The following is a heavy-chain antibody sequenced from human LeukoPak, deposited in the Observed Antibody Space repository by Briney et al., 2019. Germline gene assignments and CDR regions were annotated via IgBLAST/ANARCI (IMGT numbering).Heavy chain of an antibody. CDR3: GRDLNRQSSAIYYDVFDM. J-gene: IGHJ3*02. D-gene: IGHD2-2*01. CDR2: IKGDKSLK. Sequence: GGFLRLSCVGSGFIFNNYWMAWIRQTPGKGLEWVANIKGDKSLKYYVDSIRGRFTIFRDNTKNSMYLQMNNLRVEDTAVYYCGRDLNRQSSAIYYDVFDMWRQGTMVTVSS. V-gene: IGHV3-7*01. CDR1: GFIFNNYW.